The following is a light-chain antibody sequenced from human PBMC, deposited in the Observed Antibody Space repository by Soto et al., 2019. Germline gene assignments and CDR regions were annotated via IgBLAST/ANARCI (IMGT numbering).Light chain of an antibody. CDR1: QSVTNNF. CDR3: QQYGTPPFT. Sequence: IVLTQSPGTLSLSPGERATLSCGASQSVTNNFLAWYQQKPGQAPRLLIYGASSRATGVPDRFSGSGSGTDFTLTIRRLEPGDFAVYYCQQYGTPPFTFGPGNKVDIK. V-gene: IGKV3-20*01. J-gene: IGKJ3*01. CDR2: GAS.